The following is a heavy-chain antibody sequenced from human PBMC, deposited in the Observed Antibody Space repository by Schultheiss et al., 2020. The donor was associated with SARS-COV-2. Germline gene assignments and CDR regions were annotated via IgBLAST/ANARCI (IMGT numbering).Heavy chain of an antibody. Sequence: SETLSLTCTVSGGSISSYYWSWIRQPPGKGLEWIGEINHSGSTNYNPSLKSRVTISVDTSKNQFSLKLSSVTAADTAVYYCARGGRYDYVWGSYRFLDYWGQGTLVTVSS. CDR3: ARGGRYDYVWGSYRFLDY. D-gene: IGHD3-16*02. CDR1: GGSISSYY. CDR2: INHSGST. J-gene: IGHJ4*02. V-gene: IGHV4-34*01.